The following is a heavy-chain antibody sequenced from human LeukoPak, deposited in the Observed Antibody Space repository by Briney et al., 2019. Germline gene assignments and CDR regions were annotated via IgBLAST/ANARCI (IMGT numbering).Heavy chain of an antibody. V-gene: IGHV3-48*02. CDR2: YSTTCGHM. CDR1: GFIFSSFN. Sequence: QPGGALRLSCAASGFIFSSFNMNWVRQVPGEGLEWISHYSTTCGHMYYADSVKGRFTISRDNARNSLYLQMNNLRDEDTAIYYCATSVVRGQGTLVTVSA. J-gene: IGHJ4*02. CDR3: ATSVV.